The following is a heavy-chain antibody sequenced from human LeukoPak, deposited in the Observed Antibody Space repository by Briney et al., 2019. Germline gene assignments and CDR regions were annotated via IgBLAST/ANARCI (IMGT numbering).Heavy chain of an antibody. CDR2: IWSDGSNK. D-gene: IGHD1-1*01. CDR1: KFTFSSYG. CDR3: AREVLGTAPAFDY. J-gene: IGHJ4*02. Sequence: GGSLRLSCAASKFTFSSYGMHWVRQAPGKGLEWVAVIWSDGSNKYYADSVKGRFTISRDNSKNTLYLQMSSLRAEDTAVYYCAREVLGTAPAFDYWGQGTLVTVSS. V-gene: IGHV3-33*01.